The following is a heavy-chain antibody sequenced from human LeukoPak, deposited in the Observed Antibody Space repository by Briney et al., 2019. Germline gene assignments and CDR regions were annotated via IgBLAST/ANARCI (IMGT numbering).Heavy chain of an antibody. CDR1: GFDGVINY. V-gene: IGHV3-53*04. CDR3: ASSCDYESIGYHRPPAY. J-gene: IGHJ4*01. D-gene: IGHD3-22*01. CDR2: IYSSGNTKYGGP. Sequence: GGSLRLSCAGSGFDGVINYMSWVRQAPGKGLEGVSVIYSSGNTKYGGPYYADSVKGRFTISRHNSDNTLYLDMNSLTAEDTAVYYCASSCDYESIGYHRPPAYWGHGTLVTVSA.